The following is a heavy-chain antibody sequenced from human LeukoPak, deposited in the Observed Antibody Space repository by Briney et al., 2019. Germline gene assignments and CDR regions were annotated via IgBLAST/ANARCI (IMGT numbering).Heavy chain of an antibody. CDR3: AKRIAYSTRAIDY. V-gene: IGHV3-23*01. J-gene: IGHJ4*02. CDR2: IGSDDYIT. CDR1: GFIFSRYW. D-gene: IGHD6-13*01. Sequence: PGGSLRLSCAASGFIFSRYWMTWVRQAPGKGLQWVSSIGSDDYITYYADSVKGRFTISRDYSRNTLNLQMNSLRAEDTAVYYCAKRIAYSTRAIDYWGQGTLVTVSS.